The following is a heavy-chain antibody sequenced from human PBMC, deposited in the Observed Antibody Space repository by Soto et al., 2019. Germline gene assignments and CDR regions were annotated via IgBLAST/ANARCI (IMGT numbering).Heavy chain of an antibody. J-gene: IGHJ5*02. CDR2: INPDNGNT. CDR1: GYTFTRYT. V-gene: IGHV1-3*01. CDR3: ARGIATGQLAP. Sequence: QVQLVQSGAEVKKPGASVKISCKASGYTFTRYTMNWVRQAPGQRLEWMGWINPDNGNTKSSQKFQDRVIITRDTSARTAYMDLSSLRSEDTAVYYCARGIATGQLAPWGQGTLVTVSS. D-gene: IGHD2-15*01.